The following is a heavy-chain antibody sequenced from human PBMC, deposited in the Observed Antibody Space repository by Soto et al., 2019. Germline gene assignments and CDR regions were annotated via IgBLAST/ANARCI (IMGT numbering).Heavy chain of an antibody. CDR2: INHSGST. Sequence: QVQLQQWGAGLLKPSETLSLTCAVYAGSFSGYYWSWIRQPPGKGLEWIGEINHSGSTNYNPSLKSRVTISLDTCKNQFSLKLSSVTAADTAVYYCASVIPMNGMDVWGQGTTVTVSS. CDR3: ASVIPMNGMDV. V-gene: IGHV4-34*01. J-gene: IGHJ6*02. CDR1: AGSFSGYY. D-gene: IGHD3-16*02.